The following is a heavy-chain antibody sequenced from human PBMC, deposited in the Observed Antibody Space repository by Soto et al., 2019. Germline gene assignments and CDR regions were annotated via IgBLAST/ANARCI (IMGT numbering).Heavy chain of an antibody. Sequence: AGGSLRLSCAASGFTFSSYGMHWVRQAPGKGLEWVAVISYDGSNKYYADSVKGRFTISRDNSKNTLYLQMNSLRAEDTAVYYCAKVYDFWSGHRGPFDYWGQGTLVTVSS. CDR2: ISYDGSNK. D-gene: IGHD3-3*01. V-gene: IGHV3-30*18. J-gene: IGHJ4*02. CDR1: GFTFSSYG. CDR3: AKVYDFWSGHRGPFDY.